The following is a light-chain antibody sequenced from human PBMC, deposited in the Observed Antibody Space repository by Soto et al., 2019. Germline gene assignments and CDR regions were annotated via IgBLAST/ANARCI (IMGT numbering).Light chain of an antibody. CDR3: QSYDSSLSGYV. J-gene: IGLJ1*01. Sequence: QSVPTQPPSVSGAPGQRVTISCTGSSSNIGAGYDVHWYQQLPGTAPKLLIYGNSNRPSGVPDRFSGSKSGTSASLAITGLQAEDEADYYCQSYDSSLSGYVFGTGTKSPS. CDR2: GNS. CDR1: SSNIGAGYD. V-gene: IGLV1-40*01.